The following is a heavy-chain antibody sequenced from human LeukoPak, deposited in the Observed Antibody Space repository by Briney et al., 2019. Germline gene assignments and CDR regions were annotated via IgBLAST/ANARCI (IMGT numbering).Heavy chain of an antibody. Sequence: PGGSLRLSCAASGFTFSDYYMNWVRQAPGKGLEWVSSISSSSSYIYYADSVKGRFTISRDNAKNSLYLQMNSLRAEDTAVYYCARGGSNRITIFGVVPYDYWGQGTLVTVSS. CDR1: GFTFSDYY. CDR2: ISSSSSYI. CDR3: ARGGSNRITIFGVVPYDY. D-gene: IGHD3-3*01. V-gene: IGHV3-21*01. J-gene: IGHJ4*02.